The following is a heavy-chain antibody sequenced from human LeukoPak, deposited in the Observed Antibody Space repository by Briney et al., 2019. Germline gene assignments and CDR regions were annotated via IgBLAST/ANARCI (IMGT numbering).Heavy chain of an antibody. CDR3: ARDKRAGYVFDY. J-gene: IGHJ4*02. CDR1: GGSISIANYF. CDR2: TYYSGST. Sequence: PSETLSLTCTVSGGSISIANYFWGWIRQPPGKGLEWIGSTYYSGSTYYNASLKSRVTISVDTPKNQFSLKLSSVTAADTAVYYCARDKRAGYVFDYWGQGTLVTVSS. V-gene: IGHV4-39*07. D-gene: IGHD5-24*01.